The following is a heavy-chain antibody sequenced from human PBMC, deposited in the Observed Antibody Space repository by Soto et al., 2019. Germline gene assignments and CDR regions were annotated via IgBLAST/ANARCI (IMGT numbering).Heavy chain of an antibody. CDR2: ISSTTNYI. CDR3: ARESEDLTSNFDY. V-gene: IGHV3-21*06. J-gene: IGHJ4*02. CDR1: GFAFTRYS. Sequence: LRLSCAASGFAFTRYSMNWVRQAPGKGLEWVSSISSTTNYIYYGDSMKGRFTISRDNAKNSLYLEMNSLRAEDTAVYYCARESEDLTSNFDYWGQGTLVTVSS.